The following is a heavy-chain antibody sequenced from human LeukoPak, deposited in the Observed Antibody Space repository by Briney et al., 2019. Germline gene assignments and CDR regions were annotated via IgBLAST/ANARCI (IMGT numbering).Heavy chain of an antibody. CDR2: ISGSGGST. CDR1: GFTFRSFA. Sequence: PGGPLRLSCAASGFTFRSFAMSWVRQAPGKGLEWVSAISGSGGSTYYADSVKGRFTISRGNSKNTLYLQMNSLRAEDTALYYCAKDPYYDFWSAPPPDYWGQGTLVTVSS. J-gene: IGHJ4*02. CDR3: AKDPYYDFWSAPPPDY. D-gene: IGHD3-3*01. V-gene: IGHV3-23*01.